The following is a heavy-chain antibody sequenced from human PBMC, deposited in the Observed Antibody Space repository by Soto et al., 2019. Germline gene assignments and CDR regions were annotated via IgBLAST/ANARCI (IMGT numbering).Heavy chain of an antibody. CDR1: GFTFSKYP. J-gene: IGHJ6*02. V-gene: IGHV3-64*02. Sequence: EVHLVKSGEDLVQPGGSLRLSCTASGFTFSKYPMHWVRQAPGKGLEYVSAISGDGGTTFYVDSVRGRFTMSRDNLKNTLYLQMRSLRVEDMAVYYCARGQIPYGLDVWGQGTTVTVS. CDR3: ARGQIPYGLDV. CDR2: ISGDGGTT.